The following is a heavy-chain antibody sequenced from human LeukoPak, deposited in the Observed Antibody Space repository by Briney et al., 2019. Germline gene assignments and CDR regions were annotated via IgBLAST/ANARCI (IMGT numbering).Heavy chain of an antibody. J-gene: IGHJ4*02. Sequence: SETLSLTCTVSGGSINSYYWTWIRQPPGKGLEWIGYIYYGGRTTYNPSLKSRVTISVDTSKNQFSLKLSSVTAADTAVYYCARAGYYDSSGYYPLDYWGQGTLVTVSS. CDR3: ARAGYYDSSGYYPLDY. CDR1: GGSINSYY. CDR2: IYYGGRT. V-gene: IGHV4-59*12. D-gene: IGHD3-22*01.